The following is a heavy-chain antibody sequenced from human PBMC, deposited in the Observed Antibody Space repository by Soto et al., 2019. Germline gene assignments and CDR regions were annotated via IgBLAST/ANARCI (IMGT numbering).Heavy chain of an antibody. J-gene: IGHJ4*02. Sequence: QVQLVQSGAEVKKPGSSVKVSCKASGGTFSSYTISWVRQAPGQGLEWMGRIIPILGIANYAQKFQGRVTITPDKSTSTAYMELSSLRSEDTAVYYCARDRYGYYDSSGYGDYWGQGTLVTVSS. CDR2: IIPILGIA. D-gene: IGHD3-22*01. V-gene: IGHV1-69*08. CDR3: ARDRYGYYDSSGYGDY. CDR1: GGTFSSYT.